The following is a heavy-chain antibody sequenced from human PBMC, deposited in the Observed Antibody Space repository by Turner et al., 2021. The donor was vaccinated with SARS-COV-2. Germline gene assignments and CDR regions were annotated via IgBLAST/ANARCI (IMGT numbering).Heavy chain of an antibody. CDR3: ARLLNPGSYYYYYYGMDV. CDR1: GGSISSSNYY. CDR2: IYYSGST. Sequence: QLQLQESGPGLVQPSETLSLTCTVSGGSISSSNYYWGWIRQPPGKGLEWFGSIYYSGSTYYNPSLKSRVTISVDTSKNQFSLKLSSVTAADTAVYYCARLLNPGSYYYYYYGMDVWGQGTTVTVSS. J-gene: IGHJ6*02. V-gene: IGHV4-39*01. D-gene: IGHD3-10*01.